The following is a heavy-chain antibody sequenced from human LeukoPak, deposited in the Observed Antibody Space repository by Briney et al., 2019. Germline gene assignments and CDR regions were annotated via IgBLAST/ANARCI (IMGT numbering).Heavy chain of an antibody. D-gene: IGHD3-9*01. J-gene: IGHJ5*02. Sequence: ASVKVSCKASGYTFTSYGISWVRQAPGQGLEWMGWISAYNGNTNYAQKLQGRVTMTTDTSTSTAYMELRSLRSDDTAVYYCARDGSAIRYFDWLFPGSPTWDNWFDPWGQGTLVTVSS. CDR3: ARDGSAIRYFDWLFPGSPTWDNWFDP. CDR2: ISAYNGNT. CDR1: GYTFTSYG. V-gene: IGHV1-18*01.